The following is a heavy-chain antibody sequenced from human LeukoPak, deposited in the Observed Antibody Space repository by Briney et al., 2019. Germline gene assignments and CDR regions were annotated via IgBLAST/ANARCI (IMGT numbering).Heavy chain of an antibody. CDR3: ARALAGEGWFDP. Sequence: GGSLRLSCAASGFTFSSYSMNWVRQAPGKGLEWVSSISSSSSYIYYADSVKGRFTISRDNSKNTLYLQMSSLRAEDTAVYYCARALAGEGWFDPWGQGTLVTVSS. D-gene: IGHD1-26*01. CDR1: GFTFSSYS. J-gene: IGHJ5*02. V-gene: IGHV3-21*01. CDR2: ISSSSSYI.